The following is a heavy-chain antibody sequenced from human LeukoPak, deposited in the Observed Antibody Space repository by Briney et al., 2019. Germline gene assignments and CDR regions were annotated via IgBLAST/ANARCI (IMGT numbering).Heavy chain of an antibody. CDR2: IYYSGST. V-gene: IGHV4-34*01. D-gene: IGHD1-26*01. J-gene: IGHJ4*02. CDR3: ARPISSGSYSFDLGY. Sequence: KPSETLSLTCAVYGGSFSGYYWSWIRQPPGKGLEWIGSIYYSGSTYYNPSLKSRVTISVDTSKNQFSLKLSSVTAADTAVYYCARPISSGSYSFDLGYWGQGTLVTVSS. CDR1: GGSFSGYY.